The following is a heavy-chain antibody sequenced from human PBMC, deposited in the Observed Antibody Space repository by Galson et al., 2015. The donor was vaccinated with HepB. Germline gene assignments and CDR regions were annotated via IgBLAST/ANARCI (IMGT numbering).Heavy chain of an antibody. J-gene: IGHJ6*03. D-gene: IGHD5-18*01. CDR3: ARDGYSFAFLYYMDV. V-gene: IGHV3-21*01. CDR2: ISRSSSYI. CDR1: GFTFSSYN. Sequence: SLRLSCAASGFTFSSYNMNWVRQAPGKGLEWVSSISRSSSYIYYADSVKGRFTIFRDNAKNSLYLQMNSLRAEDTAVYYCARDGYSFAFLYYMDVWGKGTTVTVSS.